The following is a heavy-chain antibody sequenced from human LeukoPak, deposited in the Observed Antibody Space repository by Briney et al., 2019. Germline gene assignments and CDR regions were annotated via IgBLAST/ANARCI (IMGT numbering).Heavy chain of an antibody. D-gene: IGHD2-2*02. CDR1: GFTFSSYG. CDR2: IRYDGSNK. Sequence: PGGSLRLSCAASGFTFSSYGMHWVRQAPGKGLEWVAFIRYDGSNKYYADSVKGRFTISRDNSKNTLYLRMNSLRAEDTAVYYCATADCSSTSCYTGGFDYWGQGTLVTVSS. J-gene: IGHJ4*02. CDR3: ATADCSSTSCYTGGFDY. V-gene: IGHV3-30*02.